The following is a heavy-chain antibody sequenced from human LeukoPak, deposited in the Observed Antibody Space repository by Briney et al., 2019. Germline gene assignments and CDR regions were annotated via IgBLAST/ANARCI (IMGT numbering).Heavy chain of an antibody. D-gene: IGHD3-10*01. V-gene: IGHV3-48*03. Sequence: GGSLRLSCAASGFTFSSYEMNWVRQAPGKGLEWVSYISSSGSTIYYADSVKGRFTISRDNAKNSLYLQMNSQRAEDTAVYHCARDRYFGSDGFDIWGPGTMVIVSS. CDR2: ISSSGSTI. CDR3: ARDRYFGSDGFDI. CDR1: GFTFSSYE. J-gene: IGHJ3*02.